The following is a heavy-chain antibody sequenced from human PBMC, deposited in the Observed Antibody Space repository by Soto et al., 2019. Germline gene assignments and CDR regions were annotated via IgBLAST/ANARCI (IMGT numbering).Heavy chain of an antibody. V-gene: IGHV1-18*04. CDR2: IASHDGST. CDR1: GYTFTSYG. Sequence: QVPLIQSAPEVKRPGASVRVSCRASGYTFTSYGLTCVRRAPGQGLEWMGRIASHDGSTVSAQSFQGRLTLTRDTLTNTAYLELGALTSDDTGMYFCLRNDGDDSTNFWGQGTLVTVSS. D-gene: IGHD3-22*01. CDR3: LRNDGDDSTNF. J-gene: IGHJ4*02.